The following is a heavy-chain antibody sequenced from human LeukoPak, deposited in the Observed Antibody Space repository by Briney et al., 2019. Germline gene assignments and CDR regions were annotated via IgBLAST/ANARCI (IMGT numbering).Heavy chain of an antibody. CDR3: ASADFYGDYERY. Sequence: GASVKVSCKASGYTFTSYGISWVRQAPGQGLEWMGGIIPIFGTANYAQKFQGRVTITTDESTSTAYMDVSSLRSEDTAVYYCASADFYGDYERYWGQGTLVTVSS. CDR2: IIPIFGTA. D-gene: IGHD4-17*01. J-gene: IGHJ4*02. CDR1: GYTFTSYG. V-gene: IGHV1-69*05.